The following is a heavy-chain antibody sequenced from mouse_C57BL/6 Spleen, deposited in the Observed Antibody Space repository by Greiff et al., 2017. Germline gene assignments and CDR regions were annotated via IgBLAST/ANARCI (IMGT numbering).Heavy chain of an antibody. V-gene: IGHV1-82*01. Sequence: QVQLQQSGPELVKPGASVKISCKASGYAFSSSWMNWVKQRPGKGLEWIGRIYPGDGDTNYNGKLKGKATLTADKSSSTAYMQLSSLTSEDSAVYFCARDGSNGYWGQGTTLTVSS. CDR2: IYPGDGDT. J-gene: IGHJ2*01. CDR1: GYAFSSSW. D-gene: IGHD1-1*01. CDR3: ARDGSNGY.